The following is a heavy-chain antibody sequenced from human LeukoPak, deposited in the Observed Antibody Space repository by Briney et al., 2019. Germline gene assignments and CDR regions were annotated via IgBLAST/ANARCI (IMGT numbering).Heavy chain of an antibody. J-gene: IGHJ3*02. CDR1: GFTFSSYA. D-gene: IGHD4-17*01. Sequence: GGSVRLSCAASGFTFSSYAMSWVRQPPGKGLEWVSAISGSGGSTYYADSVKGRFTISRDNSKNTLYLQMNSLRAEDTAVYYCAKGQTTVMAFDIWGQGTMVTVSS. V-gene: IGHV3-23*01. CDR2: ISGSGGST. CDR3: AKGQTTVMAFDI.